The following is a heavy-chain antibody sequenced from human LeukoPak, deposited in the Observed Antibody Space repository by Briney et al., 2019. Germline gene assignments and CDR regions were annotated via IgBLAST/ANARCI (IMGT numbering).Heavy chain of an antibody. CDR2: IYYSGST. D-gene: IGHD6-19*01. CDR1: GGSISSSSYY. V-gene: IGHV4-39*01. Sequence: SETLSLTCTVPGGSISSSSYYWGWIRQPPGKGLEWIGSIYYSGSTYYNPSLKSRVTISVDTSKNQFSLKLSSVTAADTAVYYCGAAVDGIDYWGQGTLVTVSS. J-gene: IGHJ4*02. CDR3: GAAVDGIDY.